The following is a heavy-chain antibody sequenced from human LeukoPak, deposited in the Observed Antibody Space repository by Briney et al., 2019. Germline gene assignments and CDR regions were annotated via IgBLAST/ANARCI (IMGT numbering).Heavy chain of an antibody. CDR2: LSNSGIGI. CDR1: GFTFSNYG. Sequence: GGTLRLSCVASGFTFSNYGMSWVRQAPGKGLEWVSSLSNSGIGIYYADSVKGRFTISRDNSKNTLYVQMNSLRVEDPAVYYCAKLSLPNIMIRGNWFDSWGQGTLVTVSS. CDR3: AKLSLPNIMIRGNWFDS. V-gene: IGHV3-23*01. D-gene: IGHD3-16*01. J-gene: IGHJ5*01.